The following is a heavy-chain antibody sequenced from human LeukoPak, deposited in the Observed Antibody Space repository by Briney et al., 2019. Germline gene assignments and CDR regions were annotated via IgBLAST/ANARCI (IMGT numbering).Heavy chain of an antibody. Sequence: PSETLSLTCTVSGGSVSSATYFWSWIRQPPGKGLEWIGYIYYSGSANYNPSLKSRVTISVDTSKNQFSLKLTSVTAADTAVYYCARGMTTGPDPWGQGTLVTVSS. CDR1: GGSVSSATYF. CDR3: ARGMTTGPDP. V-gene: IGHV4-61*01. J-gene: IGHJ5*02. D-gene: IGHD4-17*01. CDR2: IYYSGSA.